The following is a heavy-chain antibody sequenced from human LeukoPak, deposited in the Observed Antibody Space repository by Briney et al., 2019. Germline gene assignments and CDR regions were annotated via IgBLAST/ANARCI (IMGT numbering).Heavy chain of an antibody. J-gene: IGHJ4*02. CDR3: ARVGVTAATADY. CDR1: GYTFTNYG. V-gene: IGHV1-18*01. Sequence: ASVKVSCKASGYTFTNYGISWVRQAPGQGLEWMGWISAYNGHTKYAQKVQGRVTMTRDTSTSTAYMELNSLRSEDTAVYFCARVGVTAATADYWGQGTLVTVSS. CDR2: ISAYNGHT. D-gene: IGHD6-25*01.